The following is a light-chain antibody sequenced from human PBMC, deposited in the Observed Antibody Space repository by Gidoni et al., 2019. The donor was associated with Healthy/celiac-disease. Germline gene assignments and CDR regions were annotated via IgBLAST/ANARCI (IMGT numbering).Light chain of an antibody. CDR2: WAS. J-gene: IGKJ1*01. Sequence: DIVTTQSPDSLAVSLGQRATINCKSSQSVLYSSNNKNDLAWYQQKPGQPPKLLIYWASTRESGVPYRFSGSGSGTDFTLTISSLQAEDLAVYYCQQYYSTPQTFGQGTKVEIK. CDR3: QQYYSTPQT. CDR1: QSVLYSSNNKND. V-gene: IGKV4-1*01.